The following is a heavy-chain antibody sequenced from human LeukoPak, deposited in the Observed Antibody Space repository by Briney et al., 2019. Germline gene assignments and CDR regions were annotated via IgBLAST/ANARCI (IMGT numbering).Heavy chain of an antibody. Sequence: GGSLRLSCAASGFTFSSFSMNWVRQAPGKGLEWVSSISSSSNYIYYADSVKGRFTISRDNAKNTLYLQMNSLRAEDTAVYYCAKGLFGKLIYPASKQEYYFDYWGQGTLVTVSS. V-gene: IGHV3-21*04. CDR3: AKGLFGKLIYPASKQEYYFDY. J-gene: IGHJ4*02. D-gene: IGHD3-16*01. CDR2: ISSSSNYI. CDR1: GFTFSSFS.